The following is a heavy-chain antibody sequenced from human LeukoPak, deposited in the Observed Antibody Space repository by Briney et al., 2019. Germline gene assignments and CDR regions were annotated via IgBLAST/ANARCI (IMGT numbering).Heavy chain of an antibody. CDR3: VRGLYSTSGH. CDR1: RFTVSSNY. CDR2: IKQDGSEK. D-gene: IGHD2-2*01. Sequence: PGGSLRLSCAASRFTVSSNYMSWVRQAPGKGLEWVTNIKQDGSEKYYVDSVKGRFTISRDNAKNSLYVEMNSLRAEDTAVYYCVRGLYSTSGHWGQGTPVTVSS. J-gene: IGHJ4*02. V-gene: IGHV3-7*01.